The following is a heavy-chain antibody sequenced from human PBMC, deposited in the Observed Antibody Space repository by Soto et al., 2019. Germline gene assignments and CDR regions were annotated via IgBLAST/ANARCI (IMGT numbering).Heavy chain of an antibody. CDR3: ARDPCVLLWFGGLDGGGARGDAFDI. D-gene: IGHD3-10*01. Sequence: PGGSLRLSCAASGFTFSSYAMHWVRQAPGKGLEWVAVISYDGSNKYYADSVKGRFTISRDNSKNTLYLQMNSLRAEDTAVYYCARDPCVLLWFGGLDGGGARGDAFDIWGQGTMVTVSS. V-gene: IGHV3-30-3*01. J-gene: IGHJ3*02. CDR2: ISYDGSNK. CDR1: GFTFSSYA.